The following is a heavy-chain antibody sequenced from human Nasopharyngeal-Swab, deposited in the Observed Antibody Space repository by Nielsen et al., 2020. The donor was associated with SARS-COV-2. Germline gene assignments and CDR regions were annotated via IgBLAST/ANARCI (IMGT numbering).Heavy chain of an antibody. J-gene: IGHJ6*03. CDR1: RFTFSSYA. D-gene: IGHD3-10*01. CDR3: AKGDYGSGSYYPHMDV. CDR2: ISGSGGST. Sequence: LSLTCAASRFTFSSYAMSWVRQAPGKGLEWVSAISGSGGSTYYADSVKGRFTISRDNSKNALYLQMNSLRAEDTAVYFCAKGDYGSGSYYPHMDVWGKGTTVTVSS. V-gene: IGHV3-23*01.